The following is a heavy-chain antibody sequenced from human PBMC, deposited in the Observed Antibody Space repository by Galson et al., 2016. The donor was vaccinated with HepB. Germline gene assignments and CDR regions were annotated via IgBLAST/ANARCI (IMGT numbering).Heavy chain of an antibody. D-gene: IGHD6-13*01. CDR3: ARTVSIAAAGGADY. Sequence: QSGAEVKTPGESLKISCKGSGYSFTNYWIGGVRQMPGKGLERMGMIYPGDSDTRYSPSFQGQVTISADQSINTAYLQWSSLKASDTAMYYCARTVSIAAAGGADYWGQGTLVTVSS. CDR1: GYSFTNYW. J-gene: IGHJ4*02. V-gene: IGHV5-51*01. CDR2: IYPGDSDT.